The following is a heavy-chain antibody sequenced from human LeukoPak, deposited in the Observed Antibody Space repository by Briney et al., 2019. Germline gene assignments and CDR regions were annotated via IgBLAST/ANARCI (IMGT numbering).Heavy chain of an antibody. J-gene: IGHJ2*01. Sequence: PGRSLRLSCAASGFTFDDYAMHWVRQVPGKGLEWVSGISWNSGSIGYADSVKGRFTISRDNSKNTLYLQMNSLRAEDTAVYYCARDLITIFPPGSSDLWGRGTLVTVSS. D-gene: IGHD3-9*01. CDR3: ARDLITIFPPGSSDL. V-gene: IGHV3-9*01. CDR1: GFTFDDYA. CDR2: ISWNSGSI.